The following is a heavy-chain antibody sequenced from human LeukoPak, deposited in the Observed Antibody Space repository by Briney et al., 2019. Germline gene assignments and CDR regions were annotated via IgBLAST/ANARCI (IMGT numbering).Heavy chain of an antibody. V-gene: IGHV1-18*01. J-gene: IGHJ4*02. Sequence: ASVKVSCKASGYTFTSYGISWGREAPGQGGERMGWISAYNGHTNYAQKIQGRDTITTETSTRTDYMEVRRQRSDDTAVYYCARVGYYDSSGYSPDYYFDYWGQGTLVTVSS. D-gene: IGHD3-22*01. CDR3: ARVGYYDSSGYSPDYYFDY. CDR2: ISAYNGHT. CDR1: GYTFTSYG.